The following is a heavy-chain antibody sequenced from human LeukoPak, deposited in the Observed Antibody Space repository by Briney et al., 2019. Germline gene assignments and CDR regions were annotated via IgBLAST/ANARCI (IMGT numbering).Heavy chain of an antibody. CDR2: ISFDGTNK. D-gene: IGHD3-10*01. CDR3: AGDMYDNGWSSFDY. CDR1: GFTFSNYA. Sequence: GRSPRLSCAASGFTFSNYAMHWVRQAPGKGLEWVAVISFDGTNKYYANSVQGRFTISRDNSKNTLYLQMNSLRAEDTALYYCAGDMYDNGWSSFDYWGQGTLVTVSS. V-gene: IGHV3-30-3*01. J-gene: IGHJ4*02.